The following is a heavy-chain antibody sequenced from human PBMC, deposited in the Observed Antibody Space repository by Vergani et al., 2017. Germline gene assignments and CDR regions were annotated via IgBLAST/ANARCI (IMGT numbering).Heavy chain of an antibody. Sequence: QVQLVQSGAEVKKPGSSVKVSCKASGGTFSSYTISWVPQAPGQGLEWMGRIIPILGIANYAQKFQGRVTITADKSTSTAYMELSSLRSEDTAVYYCARGSSYSYYYYGMDVWGQGTTVTVSS. CDR1: GGTFSSYT. CDR3: ARGSSYSYYYYGMDV. V-gene: IGHV1-69*02. J-gene: IGHJ6*02. D-gene: IGHD6-13*01. CDR2: IIPILGIA.